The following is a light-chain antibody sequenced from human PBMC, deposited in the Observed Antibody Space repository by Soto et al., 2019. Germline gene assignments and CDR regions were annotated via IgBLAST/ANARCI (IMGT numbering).Light chain of an antibody. CDR3: QQFVLSPPGYT. CDR1: QSVSGTY. Sequence: EIVLTQSPGTLSLSPGERATLSCRASQSVSGTYLAWYQHRSGQAPRLLIYGASNRATGIPDRFSGYGSGTDFTLTVSRLEPEDSAVYYSQQFVLSPPGYTFGQGTKLEIK. CDR2: GAS. V-gene: IGKV3-20*01. J-gene: IGKJ2*01.